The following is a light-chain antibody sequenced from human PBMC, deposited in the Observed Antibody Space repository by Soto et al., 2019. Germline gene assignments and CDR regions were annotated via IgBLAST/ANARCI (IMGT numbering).Light chain of an antibody. Sequence: IQIPQPPFTLSASVGARATLTCRASQSISSWLAWYQQKPGKAPKLLIYDDSSLESGVKSRFSGSGAGTEFTLTISSLQSEDFAVYCCQQYQNWPRTFGQGTKVEIK. J-gene: IGKJ1*01. CDR3: QQYQNWPRT. CDR2: DDS. V-gene: IGKV1-5*01. CDR1: QSISSW.